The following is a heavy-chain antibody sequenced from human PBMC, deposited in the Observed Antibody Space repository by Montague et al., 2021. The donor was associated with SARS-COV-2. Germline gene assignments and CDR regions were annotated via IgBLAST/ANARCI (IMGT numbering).Heavy chain of an antibody. CDR3: VRYSGWFYFDF. J-gene: IGHJ4*02. D-gene: IGHD6-19*01. V-gene: IGHV6-1*01. Sequence: YTQSVRGRLTVNPDASKNEFSLELNYVTPEDTAVYYCVRYSGWFYFDFWGQGTLVTVSS.